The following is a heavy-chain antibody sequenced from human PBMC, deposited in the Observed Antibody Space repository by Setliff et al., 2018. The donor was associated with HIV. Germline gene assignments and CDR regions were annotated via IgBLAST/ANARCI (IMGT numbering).Heavy chain of an antibody. D-gene: IGHD4-4*01. V-gene: IGHV4-30-4*08. J-gene: IGHJ6*03. CDR3: ARVVYTYYYMDV. CDR1: GASISRGNYY. Sequence: PSETLSLTCTVSGASISRGNYYWTWIRQRPGKGLEWIAFIYYSGSTYYSPSLKSRLMISVDTSKNRFSLNMTSVTAADTAVYFCARVVYTYYYMDVWGKGTTVTSP. CDR2: IYYSGST.